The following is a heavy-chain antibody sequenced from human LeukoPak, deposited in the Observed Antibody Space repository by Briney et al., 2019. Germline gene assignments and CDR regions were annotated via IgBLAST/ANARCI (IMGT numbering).Heavy chain of an antibody. CDR1: GYTFTSYD. V-gene: IGHV1-8*01. Sequence: GASVKVSCTASGYTFTSYDINWVRQATGQGLEWMGWMNPNSGDTGYAQKFQGRVTMTRNTSISTAYMELSSLRSEDTAVYYCARVQGSSWTFDYWGQGTLVTVSS. CDR2: MNPNSGDT. D-gene: IGHD6-13*01. J-gene: IGHJ4*02. CDR3: ARVQGSSWTFDY.